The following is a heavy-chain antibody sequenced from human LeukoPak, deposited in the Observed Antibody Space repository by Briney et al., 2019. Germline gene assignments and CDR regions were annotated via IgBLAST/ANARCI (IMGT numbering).Heavy chain of an antibody. CDR3: ARENVWSRPFDY. Sequence: PSGTLSLTCAVSGGSISSNNWWGWVRQPPGQGLEWIGEIYHSGSPNYNPSLKSRVTISVDKSRNHFSLNLSSVTAADTAVYYCARENVWSRPFDYWGQGTLVTVSS. D-gene: IGHD2-8*01. V-gene: IGHV4-4*02. CDR1: GGSISSNNW. CDR2: IYHSGSP. J-gene: IGHJ4*02.